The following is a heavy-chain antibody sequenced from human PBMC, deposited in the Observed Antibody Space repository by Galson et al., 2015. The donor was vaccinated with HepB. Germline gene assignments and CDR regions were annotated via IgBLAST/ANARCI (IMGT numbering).Heavy chain of an antibody. Sequence: SLRLSCAASGFTFSSYWMHWVRQAPGKGLVWVSRINSDGSSTSYADSVKGRFTISRDNAKNTLYLQMNSLRAEDTAVYYCARDRSITSYDFWSGYYIRGYADYYYYMDVWGKGTTVTVSS. D-gene: IGHD3-3*01. J-gene: IGHJ6*03. CDR3: ARDRSITSYDFWSGYYIRGYADYYYYMDV. V-gene: IGHV3-74*01. CDR2: INSDGSST. CDR1: GFTFSSYW.